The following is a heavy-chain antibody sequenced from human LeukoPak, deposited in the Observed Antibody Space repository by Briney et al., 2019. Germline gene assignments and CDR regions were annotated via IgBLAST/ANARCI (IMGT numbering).Heavy chain of an antibody. CDR1: GFTFSSYS. Sequence: GGSLRLSCAASGFTFSSYSMNWVRQAPGKGLEWVSSISSSSSYIYYADSLKGRFTISRDNAKNSLYLQMNSLRVEDTAVYYCARDLSGRGGSFDYWGQGTLVTVSS. D-gene: IGHD1-26*01. V-gene: IGHV3-21*01. CDR3: ARDLSGRGGSFDY. CDR2: ISSSSSYI. J-gene: IGHJ4*02.